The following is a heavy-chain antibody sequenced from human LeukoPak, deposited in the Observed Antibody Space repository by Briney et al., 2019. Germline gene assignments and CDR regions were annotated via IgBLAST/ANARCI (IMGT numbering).Heavy chain of an antibody. Sequence: GSLRLSCAASGFTFSSYAMSWVRQAPGKELEWVSAISGSGGSTYYADSVKGRFTISRDNSKNTLYLQMNSLRAEDTAVYYCAKVVSEGGTPFDYWGQGTLVTVSS. CDR2: ISGSGGST. CDR3: AKVVSEGGTPFDY. V-gene: IGHV3-23*01. J-gene: IGHJ4*02. D-gene: IGHD3-16*01. CDR1: GFTFSSYA.